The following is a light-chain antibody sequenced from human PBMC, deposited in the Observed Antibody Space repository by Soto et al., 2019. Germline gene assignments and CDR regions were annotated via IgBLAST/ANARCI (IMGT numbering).Light chain of an antibody. CDR3: QQYGTAPRT. J-gene: IGKJ1*01. V-gene: IGKV3-20*01. Sequence: EIVFTQSPATLSLSPGERATLSCRASQSVSSYLAWYQQKPGQAPRLLISDASTRASGIPDRFSGSGSGTDFTLTISRLEPEDFAVYYCQQYGTAPRTFGQGTKVDIK. CDR2: DAS. CDR1: QSVSSY.